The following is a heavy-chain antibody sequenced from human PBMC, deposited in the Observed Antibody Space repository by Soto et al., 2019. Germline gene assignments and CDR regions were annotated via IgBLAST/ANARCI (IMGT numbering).Heavy chain of an antibody. D-gene: IGHD6-19*01. CDR1: GFTFSSYG. CDR2: IWYDGSNK. Sequence: GESLKISCAASGFTFSSYGMHWVRQAPGKGLEWVAVIWYDGSNKYYADSVKGRFTISRDNSKNTLYLQMNSLRAEDTAVYYCARDPTSIAVAGTLDYWGQGTLVTVSS. CDR3: ARDPTSIAVAGTLDY. V-gene: IGHV3-33*01. J-gene: IGHJ4*02.